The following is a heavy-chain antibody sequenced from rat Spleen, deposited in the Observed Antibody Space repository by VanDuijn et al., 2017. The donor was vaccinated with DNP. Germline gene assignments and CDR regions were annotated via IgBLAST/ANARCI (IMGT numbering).Heavy chain of an antibody. V-gene: IGHV5-7*01. J-gene: IGHJ2*01. CDR1: GFIFSNHW. D-gene: IGHD1-4*01. CDR3: ARRGRPTLDY. CDR2: ISYDGSST. Sequence: EVQLVESGGGPVQPGRSLKLSCLASGFIFSNHWMTWIRQAPKKGLEWVATISYDGSSTYYRDSVKGRFTISRDNAKSTLYLQMDSLRSEDTATYYCARRGRPTLDYWGQGVMVTVSS.